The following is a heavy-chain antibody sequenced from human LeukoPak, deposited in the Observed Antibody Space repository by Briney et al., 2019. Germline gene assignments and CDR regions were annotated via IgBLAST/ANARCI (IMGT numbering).Heavy chain of an antibody. V-gene: IGHV3-74*01. CDR2: INSDGSST. CDR1: GFTFSRYC. J-gene: IGHJ4*02. CDR3: TRVFVGDEYSSSGY. Sequence: GGSLRLSCAASGFTFSRYCMHWVRQAPGKGLAWVSRINSDGSSTTYADSVKGRFTISRDNAKNTLYLQMNSLKVEDTAVYYCTRVFVGDEYSSSGYWGQGTLVTVSS. D-gene: IGHD6-13*01.